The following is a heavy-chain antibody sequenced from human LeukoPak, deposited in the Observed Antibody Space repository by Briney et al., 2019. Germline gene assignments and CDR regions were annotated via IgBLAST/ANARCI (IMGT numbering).Heavy chain of an antibody. Sequence: ASVKVSCKASGYTFTSYGISWVRQAPGQGLEWMGWINPNSGGTNYAQKFQGRVTMTRDTSISTAYMELSRLRSDDTAVYYCARSLGYCSSTSCPTKHMDVWGKGTTVTVSS. CDR2: INPNSGGT. CDR3: ARSLGYCSSTSCPTKHMDV. V-gene: IGHV1-2*02. CDR1: GYTFTSYG. J-gene: IGHJ6*03. D-gene: IGHD2-2*01.